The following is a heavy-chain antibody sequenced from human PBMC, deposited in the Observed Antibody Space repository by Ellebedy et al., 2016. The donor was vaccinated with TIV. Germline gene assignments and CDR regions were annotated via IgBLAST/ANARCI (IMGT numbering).Heavy chain of an antibody. CDR3: AKDPALVYDTSYYYLDF. V-gene: IGHV3-23*01. CDR1: GFTFSNYA. Sequence: PGGSLRLSCAASGFTFSNYALTWVRQAPGKGLGWVSSISGSGAATYYADSVKGRFTISRDNSKNTLYLQMESLRAEDTAVYYCAKDPALVYDTSYYYLDFWGQGTLVSVSS. D-gene: IGHD3-22*01. CDR2: ISGSGAAT. J-gene: IGHJ4*02.